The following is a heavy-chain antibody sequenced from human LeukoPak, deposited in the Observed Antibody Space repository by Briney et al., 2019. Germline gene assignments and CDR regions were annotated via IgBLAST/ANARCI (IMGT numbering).Heavy chain of an antibody. CDR2: ISSNGGST. V-gene: IGHV3-64*01. Sequence: WGSLRLSCAASGFTFSSYAMLWVRQAPGKGLEYVSAISSNGGSTYYANSVKGRFTISRDNSKNTLYLQMGSLRAEDMAVYYCARGGGTWGYYFDYWGQGTLVTVSS. J-gene: IGHJ4*02. CDR3: ARGGGTWGYYFDY. D-gene: IGHD3-16*01. CDR1: GFTFSSYA.